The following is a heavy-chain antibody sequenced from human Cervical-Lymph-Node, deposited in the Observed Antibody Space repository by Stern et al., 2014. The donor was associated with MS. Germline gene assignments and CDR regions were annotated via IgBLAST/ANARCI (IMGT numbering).Heavy chain of an antibody. CDR3: ARVPNIYDSGGYYYGDDY. D-gene: IGHD3-22*01. Sequence: VQLVQSGAEVKKPGASVKVSCKASGYTFTSYYMHWVRQAPGQGLEWMGIINPSGGSTSYAQKFQGRVTMTRDTSTSTVYMELSSLRSEDTAVYYCARVPNIYDSGGYYYGDDYWGQGTLVTVSS. CDR2: INPSGGST. J-gene: IGHJ4*02. CDR1: GYTFTSYY. V-gene: IGHV1-46*01.